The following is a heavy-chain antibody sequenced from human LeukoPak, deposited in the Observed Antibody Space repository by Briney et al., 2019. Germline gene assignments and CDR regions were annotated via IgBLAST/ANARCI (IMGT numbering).Heavy chain of an antibody. CDR1: GYTFTGYY. CDR3: ARPRGIVVVPAARPRGGAFDI. J-gene: IGHJ3*02. Sequence: GASVKVSCKASGYTFTGYYMHWVRQAPGQGLEWMGWINPNSGGTNYAQKFQGRVTMTRDTSISTAYMELSRLRSDDTAVYYCARPRGIVVVPAARPRGGAFDIWGQGTMVTVSS. V-gene: IGHV1-2*02. D-gene: IGHD2-2*01. CDR2: INPNSGGT.